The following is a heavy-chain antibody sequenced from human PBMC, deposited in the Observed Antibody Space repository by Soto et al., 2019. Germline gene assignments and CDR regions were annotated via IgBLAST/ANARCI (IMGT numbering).Heavy chain of an antibody. D-gene: IGHD6-6*01. Sequence: QVQLQQWGAGLLKLSETLSLTCAVYGGSFSGYYWSWIRQPPGKGLEWIGEINHSGSTNYNPSLKSRVTISVDTSKNQFSLKLSSVTAADTAVYYCARATRSIAARPSPFDYWGQGTLVTVSS. CDR3: ARATRSIAARPSPFDY. V-gene: IGHV4-34*01. CDR1: GGSFSGYY. CDR2: INHSGST. J-gene: IGHJ4*02.